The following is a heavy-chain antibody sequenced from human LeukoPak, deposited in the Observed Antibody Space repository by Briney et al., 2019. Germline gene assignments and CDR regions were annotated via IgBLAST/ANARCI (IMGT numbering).Heavy chain of an antibody. Sequence: AGGSLRLSCVASGFTFSKYGMHWVRQAPGKGLEWLAIIWYDGHNKYYADSVKGRFTISRDNSTNTLFLEMTDLRAEDTAVYYCAREWGLIAVAGGPGYWGQGALVTVSS. CDR1: GFTFSKYG. CDR3: AREWGLIAVAGGPGY. CDR2: IWYDGHNK. D-gene: IGHD6-19*01. V-gene: IGHV3-33*02. J-gene: IGHJ4*02.